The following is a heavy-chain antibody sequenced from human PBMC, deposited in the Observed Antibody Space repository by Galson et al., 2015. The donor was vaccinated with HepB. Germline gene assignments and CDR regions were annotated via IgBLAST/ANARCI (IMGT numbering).Heavy chain of an antibody. D-gene: IGHD3-22*01. CDR2: IIPILGIA. CDR3: TTLQSSDSSSTFDY. V-gene: IGHV1-69*04. Sequence: SVKVSCKASGGTFSSYAISWVRQAPGQGLEWMGRIIPILGIANYAQKFQGRVTITADKSTSTAYMELSSLRSEDTAVYYCTTLQSSDSSSTFDYWGQGTLVTVSS. J-gene: IGHJ4*02. CDR1: GGTFSSYA.